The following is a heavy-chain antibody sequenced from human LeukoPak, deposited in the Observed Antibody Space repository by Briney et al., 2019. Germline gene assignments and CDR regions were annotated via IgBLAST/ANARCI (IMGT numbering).Heavy chain of an antibody. CDR2: IYCSGST. CDR1: GGSISSSSYY. CDR3: AREILLWFGELPRRNNWFDP. J-gene: IGHJ5*02. Sequence: SETLSLTCTVSGGSISSSSYYWGWIRQPPGKGLEWIGSIYCSGSTYYNPSLKSRVTISVDTSKNQFSLKLSSVTAADTAVYYCAREILLWFGELPRRNNWFDPWGQGTLVTVSS. D-gene: IGHD3-10*01. V-gene: IGHV4-39*07.